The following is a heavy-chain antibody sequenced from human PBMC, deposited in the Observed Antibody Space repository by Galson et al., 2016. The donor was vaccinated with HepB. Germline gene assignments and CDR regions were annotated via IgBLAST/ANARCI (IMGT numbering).Heavy chain of an antibody. J-gene: IGHJ3*02. V-gene: IGHV3-53*01. Sequence: SLRLSCAASGFSVSGKYMSRARQAPGKGLEWVSAIFSGDATYYSDSVKGRFTISRDTSKNTLYLQMNNLRAEDTAIYYCEGYSDPFDIWGQGTMVTASS. CDR1: GFSVSGKY. CDR3: EGYSDPFDI. D-gene: IGHD3-22*01. CDR2: IFSGDAT.